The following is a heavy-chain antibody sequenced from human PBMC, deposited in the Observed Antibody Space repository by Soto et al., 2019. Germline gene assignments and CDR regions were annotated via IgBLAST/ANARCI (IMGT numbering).Heavy chain of an antibody. V-gene: IGHV2-5*02. CDR2: IYWDDDK. J-gene: IGHJ4*02. CDR1: GFSLSTSGVG. CDR3: AALVPAALLDYFEH. Sequence: QITLKESGPTLVKPTQTLTLTCTFSGFSLSTSGVGVGWIRQPPGKALDWLAVIYWDDDKRYSPSLKSRLTTXKXTXXNQVVLTMTNMDPVDTATYYCAALVPAALLDYFEHWGQGTLVTVSS. D-gene: IGHD2-2*01.